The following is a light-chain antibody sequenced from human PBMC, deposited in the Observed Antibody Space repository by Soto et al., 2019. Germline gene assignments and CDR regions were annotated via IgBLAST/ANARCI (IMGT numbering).Light chain of an antibody. Sequence: DIQMTQSPSTLSASVGDTVTITCRASQSISTWLSWYQQKPGKAPNLLIYDASRLQSGVPSRFSGSGSGTEFTLTISSLHPDDFATYYCQQYNSYSQTFGQGTKVDI. J-gene: IGKJ1*01. CDR1: QSISTW. CDR3: QQYNSYSQT. CDR2: DAS. V-gene: IGKV1-5*01.